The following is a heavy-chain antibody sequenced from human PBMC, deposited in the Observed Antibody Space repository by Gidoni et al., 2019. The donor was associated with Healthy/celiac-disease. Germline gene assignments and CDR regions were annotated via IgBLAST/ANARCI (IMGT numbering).Heavy chain of an antibody. CDR1: GFTFSSYA. Sequence: QVQLVESGGGVVQPGRSLRLSCAASGFTFSSYAMHWVRQAPGKGLEWVAVISYDGSNKYYADSVKGRFTISRDNSKNTLYLQMNSLRAEDTAVYYCARVGYYYDSSGRRGAFDIWGQGTMVTVSS. J-gene: IGHJ3*02. CDR2: ISYDGSNK. CDR3: ARVGYYYDSSGRRGAFDI. D-gene: IGHD3-22*01. V-gene: IGHV3-30-3*01.